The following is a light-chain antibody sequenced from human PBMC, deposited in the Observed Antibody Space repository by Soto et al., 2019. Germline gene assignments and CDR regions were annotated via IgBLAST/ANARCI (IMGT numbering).Light chain of an antibody. CDR1: QSIDTF. Sequence: ELVITQSPAPLSLSPGQGPIVSCMASQSIDTFLAWYQQKPGQSPRLLMYEASTRATGIPARFSATGSGTEFTLTISSLQSEDFGIYYCQQYTDWPRTFGPGTKVDIK. CDR3: QQYTDWPRT. J-gene: IGKJ1*01. CDR2: EAS. V-gene: IGKV3-15*01.